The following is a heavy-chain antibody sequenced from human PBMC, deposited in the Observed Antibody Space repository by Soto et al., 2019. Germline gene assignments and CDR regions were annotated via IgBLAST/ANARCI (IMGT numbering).Heavy chain of an antibody. D-gene: IGHD3-10*01. CDR1: GLTFSSYA. CDR3: ARGDRGGSGSPASYYYSGLDV. J-gene: IGHJ6*02. CDR2: VSAGGDMT. V-gene: IGHV3-23*01. Sequence: DVQVLESGGDLVQPGGSLRLSCAASGLTFSSYAMSWVRQAPGKGLEWVSSVSAGGDMTYYSDSVKGRFTISRDNSNNARFLQMNSLRIEDTGLYYCARGDRGGSGSPASYYYSGLDVWGQGTTVTVS.